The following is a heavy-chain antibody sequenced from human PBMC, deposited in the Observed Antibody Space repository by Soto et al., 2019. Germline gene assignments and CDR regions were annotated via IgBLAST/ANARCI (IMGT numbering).Heavy chain of an antibody. V-gene: IGHV3-9*01. D-gene: IGHD6-13*01. CDR2: ISWNSGSI. CDR3: AKAQRGPSGGSWYLDY. Sequence: EVQLVESGGGLVQPGRSLRLSCAASGFTFDDYAMHWVRQAPGKGLEWVSGISWNSGSIGYADSVKGRFTISRDNAKNSRYLQMNSLRAEDTALYYCAKAQRGPSGGSWYLDYWGQGTLVTVSS. CDR1: GFTFDDYA. J-gene: IGHJ4*02.